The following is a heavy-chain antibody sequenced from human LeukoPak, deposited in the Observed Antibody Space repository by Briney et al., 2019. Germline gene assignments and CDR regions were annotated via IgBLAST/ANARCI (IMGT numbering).Heavy chain of an antibody. CDR3: ARAGAAAGRSDY. CDR2: IGTKSGNT. D-gene: IGHD6-13*01. V-gene: IGHV1-18*01. J-gene: IGHJ4*02. CDR1: GYTFTSSG. Sequence: ASVTVSCKATGYTFTSSGITWVRQAPGQGLEWMGWIGTKSGNTNYAQKFQGRVTMMTDTSTGTAHMELRSLRSDDSAVYYCARAGAAAGRSDYWGQGTPVTVSS.